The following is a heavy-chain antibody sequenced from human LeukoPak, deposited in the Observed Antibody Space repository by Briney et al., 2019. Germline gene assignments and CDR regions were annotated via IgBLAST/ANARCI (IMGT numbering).Heavy chain of an antibody. J-gene: IGHJ4*02. V-gene: IGHV3-30*18. CDR1: GLTLNSYG. Sequence: GRSLRLSCVASGLTLNSYGMHWVRQAPGKGLEWVAAISNDGSNKYYGDSVKGRFTISRDNPKNTVYLQMNSLRAEDTAVYYCTKDRYCDSTSCPTDYWGQGTLVIVSS. CDR3: TKDRYCDSTSCPTDY. D-gene: IGHD3-22*01. CDR2: ISNDGSNK.